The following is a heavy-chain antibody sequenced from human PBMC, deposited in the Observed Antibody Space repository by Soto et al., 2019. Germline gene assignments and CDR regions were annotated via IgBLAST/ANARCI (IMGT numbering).Heavy chain of an antibody. CDR3: ARDPNYYGSPFDY. V-gene: IGHV3-30-3*01. Sequence: GGSLRLSCAASGFTFSSYAMHWVRQAPGKGLEWVAVISYDGSNKYYADSVKGRFTISRDNSKNTLYLQMNSLRAEDTAVYYCARDPNYYGSPFDYWGQGTLVTVSS. CDR1: GFTFSSYA. J-gene: IGHJ4*02. D-gene: IGHD3-10*01. CDR2: ISYDGSNK.